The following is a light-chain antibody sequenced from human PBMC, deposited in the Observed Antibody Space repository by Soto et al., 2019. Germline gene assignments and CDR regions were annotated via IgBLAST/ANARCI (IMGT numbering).Light chain of an antibody. CDR3: QQPNNWPRP. CDR1: LSVTSHY. CDR2: GAS. Sequence: EIGLREAPGIHSSSRGERSTLSFSSSLSVTSHYLAWYQQKPGQDPRILIYGASSRATGIPDRFSGSGSGTQVTLSMRSLQSEDFAVYSCQQPNNWPRPIGQGTKVDIK. J-gene: IGKJ1*01. V-gene: IGKV3D-20*02.